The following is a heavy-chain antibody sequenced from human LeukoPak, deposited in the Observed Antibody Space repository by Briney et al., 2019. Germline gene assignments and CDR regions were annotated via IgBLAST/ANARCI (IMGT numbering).Heavy chain of an antibody. Sequence: AGTLSLTCAVSGGSITTTNWWSWVRQPPGKGLEWIGEVHLNGATNYNPSLESRFSMSMDKSNNHLSLEVTSVTAADTAMYYCTRESGAFSPFGFWGQGTLVTVS. J-gene: IGHJ4*02. CDR1: GGSITTTNW. CDR3: TRESGAFSPFGF. V-gene: IGHV4-4*02. D-gene: IGHD1-26*01. CDR2: VHLNGAT.